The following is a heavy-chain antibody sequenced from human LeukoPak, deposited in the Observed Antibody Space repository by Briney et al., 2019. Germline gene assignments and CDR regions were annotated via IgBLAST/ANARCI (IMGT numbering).Heavy chain of an antibody. Sequence: GGSLRLSCAASGFTVSSNYMSWVRQAPGKGLEWVANIKQDGSEKYYVDSVKGRFTISRDNAKNSLYLQMNSLRAEDTAVYYCARDWTPYDFWSGYRDIWGQGTMVTVSS. CDR1: GFTVSSNY. CDR2: IKQDGSEK. D-gene: IGHD3-3*01. CDR3: ARDWTPYDFWSGYRDI. J-gene: IGHJ3*02. V-gene: IGHV3-7*01.